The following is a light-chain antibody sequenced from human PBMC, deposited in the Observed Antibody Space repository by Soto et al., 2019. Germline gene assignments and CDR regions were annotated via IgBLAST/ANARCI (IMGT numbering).Light chain of an antibody. CDR3: QKYSSVPV. J-gene: IGKJ3*01. CDR2: AAS. V-gene: IGKV1-27*01. Sequence: DIQMTQSPTSLSASVGDRVTITCRASQGIRNFVAWYQQKPGKAPKLLIYAASTLQSGVPSRFSGSGSGTVFTLTINGLQPEDVATYSCQKYSSVPVFGPGTKVEIK. CDR1: QGIRNF.